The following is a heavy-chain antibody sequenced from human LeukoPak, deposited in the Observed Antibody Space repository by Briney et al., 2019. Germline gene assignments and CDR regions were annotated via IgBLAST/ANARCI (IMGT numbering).Heavy chain of an antibody. CDR2: ISYIGST. V-gene: IGHV4-59*01. J-gene: IGHJ4*02. CDR1: GASISNSY. Sequence: PSETLSLTCTVSGASISNSYLSWIRQPPGKGLEWIGYISYIGSTNYNPSLKSRVIISVDTSKNQFSLKLSSVTAADTAVYFCARDRGGGIGNDYYFDYWGQGTLVTVSS. D-gene: IGHD1-26*01. CDR3: ARDRGGGIGNDYYFDY.